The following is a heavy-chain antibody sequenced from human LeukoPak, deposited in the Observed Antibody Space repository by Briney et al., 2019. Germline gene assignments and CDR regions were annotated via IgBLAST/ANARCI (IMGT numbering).Heavy chain of an antibody. V-gene: IGHV4-59*01. Sequence: PSETLSLTCTVSGGSISSYYWSWIRQPPGKGLEWIGYIYYSGSTNYNPSLKSRVTISVDTSKNQFSLKLSSMTAADTAVYYCARGMATINYWGQGTLVTVSS. CDR2: IYYSGST. CDR3: ARGMATINY. J-gene: IGHJ4*02. CDR1: GGSISSYY. D-gene: IGHD5-24*01.